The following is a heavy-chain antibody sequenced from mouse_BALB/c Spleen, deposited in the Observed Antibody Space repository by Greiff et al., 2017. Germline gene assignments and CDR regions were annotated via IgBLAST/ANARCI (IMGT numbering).Heavy chain of an antibody. V-gene: IGHV5-12-2*01. J-gene: IGHJ2*01. Sequence: EVHLVESGGGLVQPGGSLKLSCAASGFTFSSYTMSWVRQTPEKRLEWVAYISNGGGSTYYPDTVKGRFTISRDNAKNTLYLQMSSLKSEDTAMYYCARHPYDYRDYFDYWGQGTTLTVSS. D-gene: IGHD2-4*01. CDR2: ISNGGGST. CDR3: ARHPYDYRDYFDY. CDR1: GFTFSSYT.